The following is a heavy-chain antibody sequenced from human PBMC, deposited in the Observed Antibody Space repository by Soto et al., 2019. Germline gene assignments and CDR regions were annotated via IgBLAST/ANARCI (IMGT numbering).Heavy chain of an antibody. V-gene: IGHV3-7*05. CDR3: VGGYGWLPDF. CDR2: INQDGTEI. D-gene: IGHD6-19*01. Sequence: EVQLVESGGGLVQPGGSLRLSCAVSGITFSPPWMNWVRQTPGKGLEWVDIINQDGTEIIYLDSVKGRFTISRDNAKNSLYLQMNSLRAEDTAVYYCVGGYGWLPDFWGQGTLVTVSS. CDR1: GITFSPPW. J-gene: IGHJ4*02.